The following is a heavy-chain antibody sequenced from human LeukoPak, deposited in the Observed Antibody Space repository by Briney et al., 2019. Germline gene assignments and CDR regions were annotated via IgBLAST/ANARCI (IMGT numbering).Heavy chain of an antibody. CDR1: GGSFSGYY. CDR3: ARGRRGYSYGTFDY. CDR2: INHSGST. J-gene: IGHJ4*02. Sequence: SETLSLTCAVYGGSFSGYYWSWIRQPPGKGLEWSGEINHSGSTNYNPSLKSRVTISVDTSENQFSLKLSSVTAADTAVYYCARGRRGYSYGTFDYWGQGTLVTVSS. D-gene: IGHD5-18*01. V-gene: IGHV4-34*01.